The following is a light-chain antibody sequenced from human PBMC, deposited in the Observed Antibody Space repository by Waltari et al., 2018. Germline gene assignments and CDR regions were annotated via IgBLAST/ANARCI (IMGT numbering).Light chain of an antibody. Sequence: DIQMTPSPSTLSASVGDRVTITCRASQSIGSYLAWYQQKPGKAPNLLIYKASSLQSGVPSRFSGSGSGTEFTLTISSLQPDDFATYYCQQYTAYALTFGGGTKVEIQ. CDR2: KAS. V-gene: IGKV1-5*03. CDR1: QSIGSY. J-gene: IGKJ4*01. CDR3: QQYTAYALT.